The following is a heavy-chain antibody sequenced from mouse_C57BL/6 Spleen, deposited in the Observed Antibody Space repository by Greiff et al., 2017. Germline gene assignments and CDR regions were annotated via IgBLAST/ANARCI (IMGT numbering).Heavy chain of an antibody. V-gene: IGHV5-9*01. CDR1: GFTFSSYT. D-gene: IGHD2-1*01. J-gene: IGHJ2*01. CDR2: ISGGGGNT. Sequence: EVKVVESGGGLVKPGGSLKLSCAASGFTFSSYTMSWVRQTPEKRLEWVATISGGGGNTYYPDSVKGRFTISRDNAKNTLYLQMSSLRSEDTALYYCARLYGNYPYYFDYWGQGTTVTVSS. CDR3: ARLYGNYPYYFDY.